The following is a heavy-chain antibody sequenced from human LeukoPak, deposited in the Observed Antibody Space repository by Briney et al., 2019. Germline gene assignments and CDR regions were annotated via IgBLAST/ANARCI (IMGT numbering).Heavy chain of an antibody. CDR3: ARVGGQSIAVEYFQH. J-gene: IGHJ1*01. D-gene: IGHD6-19*01. CDR2: IYTSGST. V-gene: IGHV4-4*07. CDR1: GGSINSSYY. Sequence: SETLSLTCIVSGGSINSSYYWSWIRQPAGKGLEWIGRIYTSGSTNYNPSLKSRVTMSVDTSKNQFSLKLSSVTAADTAVYYCARVGGQSIAVEYFQHWGQGTLVTVSS.